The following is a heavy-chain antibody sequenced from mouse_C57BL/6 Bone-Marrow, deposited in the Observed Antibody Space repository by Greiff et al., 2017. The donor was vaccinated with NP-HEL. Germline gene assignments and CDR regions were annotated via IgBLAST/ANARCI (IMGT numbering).Heavy chain of an antibody. V-gene: IGHV5-6*01. CDR1: GFTFSSYG. Sequence: EVMLVESGGDLVKPGGSLKLSCAASGFTFSSYGMSWVRQTPDKRLEWVATISSGGSYTYYPDSVKGRFTISRDNAKNTLYLQMSSLKSEDTAMYYCARHKPLFAYWGQGTLVTVSA. CDR3: ARHKPLFAY. J-gene: IGHJ3*01. CDR2: ISSGGSYT.